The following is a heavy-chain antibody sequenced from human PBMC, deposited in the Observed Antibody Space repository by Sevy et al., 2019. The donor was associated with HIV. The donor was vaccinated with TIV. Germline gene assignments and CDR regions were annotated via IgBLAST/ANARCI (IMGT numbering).Heavy chain of an antibody. CDR2: ISYDGSNK. V-gene: IGHV3-30*04. Sequence: GGSLRLSCAASGFTFSSYAMHWVRQAPGKGLEWVAVISYDGSNKYYADSVKGRFTISRDNSKNTLYLQMNSLRAEDTAVYYCARSLVEMATNFDYWGQGTLVTVSS. CDR3: ARSLVEMATNFDY. CDR1: GFTFSSYA. D-gene: IGHD5-12*01. J-gene: IGHJ4*02.